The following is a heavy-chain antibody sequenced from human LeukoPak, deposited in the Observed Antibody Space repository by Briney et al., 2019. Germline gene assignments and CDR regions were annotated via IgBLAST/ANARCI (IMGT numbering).Heavy chain of an antibody. D-gene: IGHD2-2*01. V-gene: IGHV1-2*04. CDR2: INPNSGGT. CDR3: ARDNGYCSSTSCLNAFDI. Sequence: ASVKVSCKASGYTFTGYYMHWVRQAPGQGLEWMGWINPNSGGTNYAQKFQGWVTMTRDTSISTVYMELSRLRSDDTAVYYCARDNGYCSSTSCLNAFDIWGQGTMVTVSS. CDR1: GYTFTGYY. J-gene: IGHJ3*02.